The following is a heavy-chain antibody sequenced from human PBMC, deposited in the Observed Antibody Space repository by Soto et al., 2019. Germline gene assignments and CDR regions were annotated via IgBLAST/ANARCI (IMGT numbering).Heavy chain of an antibody. CDR3: AKAYDSSGYYRIKYFQH. CDR2: ISGSGGST. Sequence: PGGSLRLSCAASGFTFSSYGMHWVRQAPGKGLEWVSAISGSGGSTYYADSVKGRFTISRDNSKSTLYLQMNSLRAEDTAVYYCAKAYDSSGYYRIKYFQHWGQGTLVTVSS. D-gene: IGHD3-22*01. V-gene: IGHV3-23*01. CDR1: GFTFSSYG. J-gene: IGHJ1*01.